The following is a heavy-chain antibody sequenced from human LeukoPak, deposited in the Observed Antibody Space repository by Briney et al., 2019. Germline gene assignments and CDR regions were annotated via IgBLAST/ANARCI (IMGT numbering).Heavy chain of an antibody. Sequence: GGSLRLSCAASGFTFSSYAMHWVRQAPGKGLEWVAVISYDGSNKYYADSVKGRFTISRDNSKNTLFLQMNSLRAEDTAVYYCARDRRAYYYGDCDYWGQGTLVTVSS. D-gene: IGHD3-10*01. CDR1: GFTFSSYA. CDR3: ARDRRAYYYGDCDY. CDR2: ISYDGSNK. J-gene: IGHJ4*02. V-gene: IGHV3-30*04.